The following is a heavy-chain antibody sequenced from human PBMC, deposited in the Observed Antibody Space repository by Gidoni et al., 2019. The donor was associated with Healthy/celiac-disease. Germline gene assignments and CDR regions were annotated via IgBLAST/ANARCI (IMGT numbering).Heavy chain of an antibody. J-gene: IGHJ5*02. CDR3: ARGRKERYYYDRSVSIRWFDP. V-gene: IGHV4-34*01. D-gene: IGHD3-22*01. Sequence: QVQLQQWVAGLLKPSATLSLTCAVYGGSFRGYYWRWIRQPPGKGLEWIGEINHSGSTNYNPSLKSRVTISVDTSKNQFSLKLSSVTAADTAVYYCARGRKERYYYDRSVSIRWFDPWGQGTLVTVSS. CDR1: GGSFRGYY. CDR2: INHSGST.